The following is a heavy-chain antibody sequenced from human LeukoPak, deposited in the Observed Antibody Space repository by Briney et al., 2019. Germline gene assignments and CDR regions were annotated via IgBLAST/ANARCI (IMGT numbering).Heavy chain of an antibody. CDR1: GFDFGNYA. Sequence: GGSLRLSCAASGFDFGNYAMHWVRQAPGKGLQWVSGINWSSKMVAYAASVKGRLTISRDNAKNSLYLQMNSLTSEDTAFYFCAKGSLEMATVDFEFWGQGTLVTVSS. D-gene: IGHD5-24*01. CDR3: AKGSLEMATVDFEF. J-gene: IGHJ4*02. V-gene: IGHV3-9*01. CDR2: INWSSKMV.